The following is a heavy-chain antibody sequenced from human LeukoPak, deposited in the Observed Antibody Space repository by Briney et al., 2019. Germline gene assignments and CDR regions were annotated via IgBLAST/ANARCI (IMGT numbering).Heavy chain of an antibody. Sequence: GGSLRLSCVVSGFTFRSYGMTWVRQAPGKGLEWVSAISGSGGSTYYADSVKGRFTISRDNSKDTLYLQMNSLRAEDTAVYYCATYRQVLLPFESWGQGTLVTVSS. D-gene: IGHD2-8*02. V-gene: IGHV3-23*01. CDR3: ATYRQVLLPFES. CDR1: GFTFRSYG. CDR2: ISGSGGST. J-gene: IGHJ4*02.